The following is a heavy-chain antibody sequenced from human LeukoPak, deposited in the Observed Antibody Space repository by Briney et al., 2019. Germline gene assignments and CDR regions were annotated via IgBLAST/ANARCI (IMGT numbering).Heavy chain of an antibody. CDR3: ATDDYRGLGY. D-gene: IGHD3-16*01. CDR2: IIQDGSVT. V-gene: IGHV3-74*01. J-gene: IGHJ4*02. Sequence: GGSLRLSCAASGITFSNYWMHWVRQAPGKGLVWVSHIIQDGSVTFYADSVKGRFTISRDNAKNTVYLQMSSLRTEDTAVYYCATDDYRGLGYWRQGTLVTVSS. CDR1: GITFSNYW.